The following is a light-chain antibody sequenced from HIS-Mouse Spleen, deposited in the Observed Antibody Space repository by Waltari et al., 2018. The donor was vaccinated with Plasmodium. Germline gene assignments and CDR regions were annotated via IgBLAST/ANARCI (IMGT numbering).Light chain of an antibody. J-gene: IGKJ2*01. Sequence: EIVLTQSPGTLSSPPPARATLSCRASQSVSSSYLAWYQQKPGQAPRLLIYGASSRATGIPDRFSGSGSGTDFTLTISRLEPEDFAVYYCQQYGSSPYTFGQGTKLEIK. CDR3: QQYGSSPYT. V-gene: IGKV3-20*01. CDR2: GAS. CDR1: QSVSSSY.